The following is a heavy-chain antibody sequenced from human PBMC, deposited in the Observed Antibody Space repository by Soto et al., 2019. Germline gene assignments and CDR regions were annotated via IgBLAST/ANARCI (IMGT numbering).Heavy chain of an antibody. D-gene: IGHD6-13*01. Sequence: SVKVSCKASGGTFSSYAISWVRQAPGQGLEWMGGIIPIFGTANYAQKFQGRVTITADESTSTAYMELSSLRSEDTAVYYCARGGARSSSWNLPPYYYYYGMDVWGQGTTVTVSS. J-gene: IGHJ6*02. CDR2: IIPIFGTA. CDR3: ARGGARSSSWNLPPYYYYYGMDV. V-gene: IGHV1-69*13. CDR1: GGTFSSYA.